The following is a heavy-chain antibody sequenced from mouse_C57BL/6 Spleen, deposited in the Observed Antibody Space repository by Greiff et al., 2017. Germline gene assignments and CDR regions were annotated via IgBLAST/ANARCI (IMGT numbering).Heavy chain of an antibody. J-gene: IGHJ3*01. V-gene: IGHV1-80*01. CDR3: ARHSYGSSYPLAY. CDR1: GYAFSSYW. D-gene: IGHD1-1*01. Sequence: QVHVKQSGAELVKPGASVKISCKASGYAFSSYWMNWVKQRPGKGLEWIGQIYPGDGDTNYNGKFKGKATLTADKSSSTAYMQLSSLTSEDSAVYFCARHSYGSSYPLAYWGQGTLVTVSA. CDR2: IYPGDGDT.